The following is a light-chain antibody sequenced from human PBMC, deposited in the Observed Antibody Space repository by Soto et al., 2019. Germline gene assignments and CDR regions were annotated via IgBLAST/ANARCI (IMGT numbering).Light chain of an antibody. CDR2: AAS. CDR3: QHYYNYPYS. CDR1: QSVGSY. J-gene: IGKJ2*01. Sequence: AIRMTQSPSSLSASTGDRVTVTCRASQSVGSYLAWYQQKPGAAPKLLIYAASTLHIGVPSRFTGSGYGTDFTLTISCLQSEDFVTYYCQHYYNYPYSFGQGTKVDIK. V-gene: IGKV1-8*01.